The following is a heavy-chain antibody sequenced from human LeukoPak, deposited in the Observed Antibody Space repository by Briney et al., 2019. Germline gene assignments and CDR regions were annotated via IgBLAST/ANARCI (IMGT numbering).Heavy chain of an antibody. Sequence: PGGSLRLSCAASGFTFSDYYMSWIRQAPGKGLEWVSYISSSGSTIYYADSVKGRFTISRDNAKNSLYLQTNSLRAEDTAVYYCARPRIAGAGTAYYYGMDVWGQGTTVTVSS. CDR2: ISSSGSTI. V-gene: IGHV3-11*04. CDR1: GFTFSDYY. D-gene: IGHD6-19*01. CDR3: ARPRIAGAGTAYYYGMDV. J-gene: IGHJ6*02.